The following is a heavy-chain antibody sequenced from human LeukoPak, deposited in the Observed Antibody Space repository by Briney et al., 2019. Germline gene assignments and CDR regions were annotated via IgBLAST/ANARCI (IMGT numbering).Heavy chain of an antibody. D-gene: IGHD2-2*02. Sequence: EASVKVSCKVSGYTLTELSMHWVRQAPGKGLEWMGGFDPEDGETIYAQKFQGRVTMTRDMSTSTVYMELSSLRSEDTAVYYCARDRRESTIPGVFDIWGQGTMVTVSS. CDR3: ARDRRESTIPGVFDI. V-gene: IGHV1-24*01. CDR1: GYTLTELS. CDR2: FDPEDGET. J-gene: IGHJ3*02.